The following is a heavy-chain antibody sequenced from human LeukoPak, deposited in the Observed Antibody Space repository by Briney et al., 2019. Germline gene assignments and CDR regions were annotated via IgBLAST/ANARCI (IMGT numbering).Heavy chain of an antibody. CDR2: ISAYKGNT. D-gene: IGHD2-2*01. J-gene: IGHJ3*02. CDR1: GYTFSRYG. Sequence: AAVKVSCKASGYTFSRYGVCGVRQAPGQGLEWMGWISAYKGNTNYAQKLQGGGTMTTDTSTSTAYVELRSLSSNDTAVYYSARDRSFVVVPATGGAFDIWGQGTMVTVSS. V-gene: IGHV1-18*01. CDR3: ARDRSFVVVPATGGAFDI.